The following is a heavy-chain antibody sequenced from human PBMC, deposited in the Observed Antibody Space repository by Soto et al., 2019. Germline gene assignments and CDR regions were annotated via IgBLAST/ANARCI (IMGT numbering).Heavy chain of an antibody. J-gene: IGHJ6*02. Sequence: SETLSLTCTVSGGSISSTDHYWGWVRQPPGKGLEWLGGIYFAGSTFHNPALKSRATISVDTSRNQFSLRLTTVTASETAVYYCARLVFHCLRGSCDDYSFYGLDVWGQGTTVTVSS. CDR1: GGSISSTDHY. V-gene: IGHV4-39*01. CDR3: ARLVFHCLRGSCDDYSFYGLDV. CDR2: IYFAGST. D-gene: IGHD2-15*01.